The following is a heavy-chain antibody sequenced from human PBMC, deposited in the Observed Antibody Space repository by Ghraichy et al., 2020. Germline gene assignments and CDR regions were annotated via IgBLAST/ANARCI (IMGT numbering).Heavy chain of an antibody. D-gene: IGHD2-15*01. J-gene: IGHJ3*01. CDR1: GFTFSSYA. CDR3: AKDFADCSGGSCYTPGF. CDR2: ISGSGGTT. V-gene: IGHV3-23*01. Sequence: GGSLRLSCAASGFTFSSYAMSWVRQAPGKGLEWVSAISGSGGTTYYADSVKGRFTISRDNSKNTLYLQMNSLRAEDTAVYYCAKDFADCSGGSCYTPGFWGQGRMVTV.